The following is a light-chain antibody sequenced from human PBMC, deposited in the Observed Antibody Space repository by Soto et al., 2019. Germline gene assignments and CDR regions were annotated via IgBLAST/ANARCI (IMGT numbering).Light chain of an antibody. CDR2: AAS. V-gene: IGKV1-39*01. Sequence: DIQMTHSPSSLCASVGDRVTITCRASQGISTYLNWYQQKPGKAPKVLIYAASSLQSGVPSRFSGSGSETDFTLTISSLQPEDFATYSCQQSNSITWTFGQGTKVDIK. CDR1: QGISTY. CDR3: QQSNSITWT. J-gene: IGKJ1*01.